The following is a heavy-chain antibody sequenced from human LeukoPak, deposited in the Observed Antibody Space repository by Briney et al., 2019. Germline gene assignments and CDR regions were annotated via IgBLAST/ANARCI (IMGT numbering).Heavy chain of an antibody. CDR2: IYYSGSA. D-gene: IGHD5-18*01. CDR1: GGSISSSSYY. CDR3: ARLTRGYSYVESTDY. V-gene: IGHV4-39*01. Sequence: SETLSLTCTVSGGSISSSSYYWGWIRQPPGKGLEWIGSIYYSGSAYYNPSLKSRVTISVDTSKNQFSLKLSSVTAADTAVYYCARLTRGYSYVESTDYWGQGTLVTVSS. J-gene: IGHJ4*02.